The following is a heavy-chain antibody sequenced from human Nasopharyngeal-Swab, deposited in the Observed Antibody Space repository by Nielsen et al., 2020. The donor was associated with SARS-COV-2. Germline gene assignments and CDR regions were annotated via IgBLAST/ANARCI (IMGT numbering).Heavy chain of an antibody. CDR3: FHRRELGFYFDN. D-gene: IGHD3-16*01. V-gene: IGHV2-5*02. Sequence: SGSTLVKPTQTLTLICTFSGFSLYTTGVAVGWVRQPPGKALEWLAVIFWDDDKGYSPSVNDEGAITRGTTQNQVVLTMTNMDPVDTAVYYCFHRRELGFYFDNWGQGILVTVSS. CDR1: GFSLYTTGVA. J-gene: IGHJ4*02. CDR2: IFWDDDK.